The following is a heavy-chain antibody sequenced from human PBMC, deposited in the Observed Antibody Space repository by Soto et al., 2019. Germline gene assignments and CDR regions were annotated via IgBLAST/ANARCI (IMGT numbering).Heavy chain of an antibody. Sequence: RLCRAACGGKSVSFGVRRVRKNPGKGLEWVAVISYDGSNKYYADSVKGRFTISRDNSKNTLYLQMNSLRAEDTAVYYCAKDQHADSSAIDYWGQGTLVTVSS. CDR2: ISYDGSNK. CDR3: AKDQHADSSAIDY. V-gene: IGHV3-30*18. D-gene: IGHD3-22*01. CDR1: GGKSVSFG. J-gene: IGHJ4*02.